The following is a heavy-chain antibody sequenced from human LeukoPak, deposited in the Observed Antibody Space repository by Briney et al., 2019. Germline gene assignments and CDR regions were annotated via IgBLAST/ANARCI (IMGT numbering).Heavy chain of an antibody. CDR3: AKTGQFDY. V-gene: IGHV3-23*01. J-gene: IGHJ4*02. CDR1: GFTFSSYA. Sequence: GGSLRLSCVASGFTFSSYAMSWVRQAPGKGLEWVSAITGSGGNTFYADPVKGRFAVSRDNSKNTLYLQMNSRRAEDTAVYYCAKTGQFDYWGQGTLVTVSS. CDR2: ITGSGGNT. D-gene: IGHD7-27*01.